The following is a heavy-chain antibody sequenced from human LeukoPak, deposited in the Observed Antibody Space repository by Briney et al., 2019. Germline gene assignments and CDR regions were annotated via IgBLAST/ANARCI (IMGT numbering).Heavy chain of an antibody. CDR2: INHSGST. J-gene: IGHJ3*02. D-gene: IGHD2-15*01. CDR1: GGSFSGYY. Sequence: PSETLTLTCAVYGGSFSGYYWSWIRQPPGKGLEWIGKINHSGSTNYNPSLKSRVTISVDTSKNQFSLKLSSVTAADTAVYYCAREYCSGGSCYSSLDAFDIWGQGTMVTVSS. V-gene: IGHV4-34*01. CDR3: AREYCSGGSCYSSLDAFDI.